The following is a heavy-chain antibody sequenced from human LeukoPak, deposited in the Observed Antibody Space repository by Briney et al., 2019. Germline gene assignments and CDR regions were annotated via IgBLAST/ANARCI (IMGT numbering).Heavy chain of an antibody. CDR3: ARDQEGGIGAFDI. Sequence: ASVKVSCKASGYTFTGYYMHCVRQAPGQGLEWMGIINPSGSSTSYAQKFQGRVTMTRDMSTSTVYMELGSLRSEGTAVYYCARDQEGGIGAFDIWGQETMVTVSS. D-gene: IGHD3-16*01. CDR1: GYTFTGYY. J-gene: IGHJ3*02. CDR2: INPSGSST. V-gene: IGHV1-46*01.